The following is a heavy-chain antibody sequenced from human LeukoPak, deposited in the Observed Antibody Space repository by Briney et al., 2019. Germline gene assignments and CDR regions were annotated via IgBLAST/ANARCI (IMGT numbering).Heavy chain of an antibody. Sequence: TGGSLRLSRAVSGFTFENYVMAWFRQARGKGLVWVSTISAVFAHTYSADSLKGRVTISIDKSKTTLYLQMNSLSAEDTAVYYCAKALWSGTGRAGNMDVWGKGTPVTVSS. D-gene: IGHD3-10*01. CDR1: GFTFENYV. V-gene: IGHV3-23*01. CDR3: AKALWSGTGRAGNMDV. CDR2: ISAVFAHT. J-gene: IGHJ6*03.